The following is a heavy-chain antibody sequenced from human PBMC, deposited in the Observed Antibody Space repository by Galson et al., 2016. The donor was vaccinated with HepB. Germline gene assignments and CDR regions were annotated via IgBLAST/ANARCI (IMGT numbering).Heavy chain of an antibody. CDR1: GFDFNDYY. J-gene: IGHJ3*02. Sequence: LRLSCAASGFDFNDYYMTWIRQAPGKGLEWVSYISSTSHTVYYADSVRGRFTISRDNAKKSVYLQMNSLRAEDTAIYSCARVRGWLQLGAFDIWGQGTRVTVSS. V-gene: IGHV3-11*01. CDR3: ARVRGWLQLGAFDI. D-gene: IGHD5-24*01. CDR2: ISSTSHTV.